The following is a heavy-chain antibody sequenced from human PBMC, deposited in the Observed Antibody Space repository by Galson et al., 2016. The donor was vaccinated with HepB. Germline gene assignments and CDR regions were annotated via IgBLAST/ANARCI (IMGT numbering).Heavy chain of an antibody. CDR3: AREGLTYPHWVDP. CDR1: GGSIGSGNHY. CDR2: ISYTGSN. J-gene: IGHJ5*02. D-gene: IGHD3-22*01. Sequence: TLSLTCSVSGGSIGSGNHYWNWIRQHPGKGLEYIGYISYTGSNYYNPTLKSLVTISVDTSKNQFSLKLSSLTAADTAVYYCAREGLTYPHWVDPWGQGTLVTVSS. V-gene: IGHV4-31*01.